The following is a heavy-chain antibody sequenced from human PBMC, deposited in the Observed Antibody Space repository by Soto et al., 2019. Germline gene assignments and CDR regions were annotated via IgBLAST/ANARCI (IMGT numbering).Heavy chain of an antibody. CDR1: GFTSRNYA. Sequence: EVQLLESGGGLVQPGGSLTLSCAASGFTSRNYAMSWVRQAPGKGLEWVSGLSGSAGSTSYADYVKGRFTISRDNSKNMLYLQMCSLRDEDTALDYCARKGVVAASHDAFDIWGQGTMVTVSS. V-gene: IGHV3-23*01. D-gene: IGHD2-15*01. J-gene: IGHJ3*02. CDR2: LSGSAGST. CDR3: ARKGVVAASHDAFDI.